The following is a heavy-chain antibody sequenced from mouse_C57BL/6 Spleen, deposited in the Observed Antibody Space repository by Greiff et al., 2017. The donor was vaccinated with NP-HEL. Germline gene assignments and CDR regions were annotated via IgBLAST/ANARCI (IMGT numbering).Heavy chain of an antibody. CDR2: IHPNSGST. V-gene: IGHV1-64*01. J-gene: IGHJ1*03. Sequence: QVQLQQPGAELVKPGASVKLSCKASGYTFTSYWMHWVKQRPGQGLEWIGMIHPNSGSTNYNEKFKSKATLTVDKSSSTAYMQLSSLTSEDSAVYYCARNLNYYGSSYGYFDVWGTGTTVTVSS. D-gene: IGHD1-1*01. CDR3: ARNLNYYGSSYGYFDV. CDR1: GYTFTSYW.